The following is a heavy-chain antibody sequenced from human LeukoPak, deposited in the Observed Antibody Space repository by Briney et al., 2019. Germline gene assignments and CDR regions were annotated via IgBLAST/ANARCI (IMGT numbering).Heavy chain of an antibody. Sequence: PGGSLRLSCAASGFTFSSYWMSWVRQAPGKGLEWVANIKQDGSEKYYVDSVKGRFTISRDNAKNSLYLQMNSLRAEDTAVYYCARVGCSGGSCYDDAFDIWGQGTMVTVSS. J-gene: IGHJ3*02. CDR3: ARVGCSGGSCYDDAFDI. V-gene: IGHV3-7*03. CDR1: GFTFSSYW. CDR2: IKQDGSEK. D-gene: IGHD2-15*01.